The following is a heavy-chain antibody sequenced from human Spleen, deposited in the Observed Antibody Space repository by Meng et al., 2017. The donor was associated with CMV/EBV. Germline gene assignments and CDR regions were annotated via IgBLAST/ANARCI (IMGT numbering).Heavy chain of an antibody. D-gene: IGHD3-10*01. Sequence: GGSLRLSCAASGFTFSSYEMNWVRQAPGKGLEWVSHTSSSGSTIYYADSVKGRFTISRDNAKNSLYLQINSLRAEDTAVYYCARDRPITLVRGGIDYWGQGTLVTVSS. CDR3: ARDRPITLVRGGIDY. J-gene: IGHJ4*02. CDR1: GFTFSSYE. CDR2: TSSSGSTI. V-gene: IGHV3-48*03.